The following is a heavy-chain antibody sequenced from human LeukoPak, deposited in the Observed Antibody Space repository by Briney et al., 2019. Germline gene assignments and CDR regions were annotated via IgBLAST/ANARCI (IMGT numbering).Heavy chain of an antibody. D-gene: IGHD2-2*01. J-gene: IGHJ4*02. CDR2: INHSGST. Sequence: SETLSLTCAVYGGSFSGYYWSWIRQPPGKGLEWIGEINHSGSTNYNPSLKSRVTISVDTSKNQFSLKLSSVTAADTAVYYCARPVVPAAKYYFDYWGQGTLVTVSS. V-gene: IGHV4-34*01. CDR1: GGSFSGYY. CDR3: ARPVVPAAKYYFDY.